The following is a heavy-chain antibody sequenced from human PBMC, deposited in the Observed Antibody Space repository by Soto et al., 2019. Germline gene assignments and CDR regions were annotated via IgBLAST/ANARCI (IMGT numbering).Heavy chain of an antibody. CDR1: GFTFSNAW. Sequence: GGSLRLSCAASGFTFSNAWMSWVRQAPGKGLEWVGRIKSKTDGGTTDYAAPVKGRFTISRDDSKNTLYLQMNSLKTEDTAVYYCTTDLCLLWFGERSGMDVWVQGTTVTVSS. CDR3: TTDLCLLWFGERSGMDV. CDR2: IKSKTDGGTT. J-gene: IGHJ6*01. D-gene: IGHD3-10*01. V-gene: IGHV3-15*01.